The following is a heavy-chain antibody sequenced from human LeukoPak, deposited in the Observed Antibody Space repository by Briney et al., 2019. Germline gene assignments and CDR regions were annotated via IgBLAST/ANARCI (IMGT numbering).Heavy chain of an antibody. CDR1: GGTFSSYA. J-gene: IGHJ4*02. Sequence: ASVKVSCKASGGTFSSYAISWVRQAPGQGLEWMGWINPNSGGTNYAQKFQGRVTMTRDTSISTAYMELSRLRSDDTAVYYCARVGSLSYYDSSGYYANWGQGTLVTVSS. CDR2: INPNSGGT. CDR3: ARVGSLSYYDSSGYYAN. V-gene: IGHV1-2*02. D-gene: IGHD3-22*01.